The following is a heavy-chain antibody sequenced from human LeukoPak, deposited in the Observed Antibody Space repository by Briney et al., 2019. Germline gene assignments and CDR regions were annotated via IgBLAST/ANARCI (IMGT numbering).Heavy chain of an antibody. D-gene: IGHD5-18*01. V-gene: IGHV3-33*06. J-gene: IGHJ4*02. Sequence: GGSLRLSCAASGFDFNNYGMHWVRQAPGRGLDWVAVIWYDGTTRYNEDSVKGRFTISRDNSNSTLYLQVNSLRVEDTAVYYCAKDGLDDTAMLRDWGQGTLVTASS. CDR1: GFDFNNYG. CDR3: AKDGLDDTAMLRD. CDR2: IWYDGTTR.